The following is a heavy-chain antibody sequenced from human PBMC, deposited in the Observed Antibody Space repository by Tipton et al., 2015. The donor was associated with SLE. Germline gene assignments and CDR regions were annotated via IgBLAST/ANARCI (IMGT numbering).Heavy chain of an antibody. CDR3: ARESGSSSDY. CDR2: IYYSGST. CDR1: GFTFSSYA. D-gene: IGHD6-6*01. J-gene: IGHJ4*02. Sequence: LRLSCAASGFTFSSYAMSWVRQAPGKGLEWIGYIYYSGSTNYNPSLKSRVTISVDTSKNQFSLKLSSVTAADTAVYYCARESGSSSDYWGQGTLVTVSS. V-gene: IGHV4-59*12.